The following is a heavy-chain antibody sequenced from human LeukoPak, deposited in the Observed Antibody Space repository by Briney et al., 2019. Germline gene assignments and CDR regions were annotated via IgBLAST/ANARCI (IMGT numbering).Heavy chain of an antibody. V-gene: IGHV1-2*04. D-gene: IGHD3-22*01. CDR3: ARGPTRNYYDSSGYFPLKGRRTDFDY. CDR1: GYTFTACY. CDR2: INPNSGGT. J-gene: IGHJ4*02. Sequence: ASVKVSCKASGYTFTACYMHWVRQAPGQGLEWMGWINPNSGGTNYAQKFQGWVTMTRDTSISTAYMELSRLRSDDTAVYYCARGPTRNYYDSSGYFPLKGRRTDFDYWGQGTLVTVSS.